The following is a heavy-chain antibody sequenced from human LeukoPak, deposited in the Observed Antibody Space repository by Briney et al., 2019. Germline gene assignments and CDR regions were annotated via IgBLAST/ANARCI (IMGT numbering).Heavy chain of an antibody. V-gene: IGHV3-21*01. Sequence: PGGSLRLSCAASGFTFSSYSMNGVRQAPGKGLEWVSSISSSRSYIQYADTVKGRFTISRDNAKNSLYLQMNSLRAEDTAVYYCARDAHCSSTSCPFQHWGQGTLVTVSS. J-gene: IGHJ1*01. CDR3: ARDAHCSSTSCPFQH. D-gene: IGHD2-2*01. CDR2: ISSSRSYI. CDR1: GFTFSSYS.